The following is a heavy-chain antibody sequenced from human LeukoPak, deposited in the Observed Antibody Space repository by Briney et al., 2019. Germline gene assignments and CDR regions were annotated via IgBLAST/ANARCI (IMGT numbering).Heavy chain of an antibody. J-gene: IGHJ5*02. CDR3: AKYVDGNRVNSSFDP. CDR2: ISNSADTR. D-gene: IGHD2/OR15-2a*01. Sequence: GGSLRLSCAASGFTFSNYAMTWVRQAPGKGLEWVSLISNSADTRYFADSVKGRFTISRDNSRSTLYLQMNSLRAGDTAVYYCAKYVDGNRVNSSFDPWGQGTLVTVSS. CDR1: GFTFSNYA. V-gene: IGHV3-23*01.